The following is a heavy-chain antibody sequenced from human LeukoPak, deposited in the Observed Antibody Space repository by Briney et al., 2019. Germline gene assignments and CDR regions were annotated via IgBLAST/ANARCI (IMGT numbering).Heavy chain of an antibody. Sequence: PGGSLRLSCAASGFTFNTYWVHWVRQAPGKGLVWVSRINPDGSRTDYADSVKGRFTISRNNAKNTLYLQMNSLRAEDTAVYFCARGLYYDSSAYYYWGQGTLVTVSS. CDR2: INPDGSRT. V-gene: IGHV3-74*01. D-gene: IGHD3-22*01. J-gene: IGHJ4*02. CDR3: ARGLYYDSSAYYY. CDR1: GFTFNTYW.